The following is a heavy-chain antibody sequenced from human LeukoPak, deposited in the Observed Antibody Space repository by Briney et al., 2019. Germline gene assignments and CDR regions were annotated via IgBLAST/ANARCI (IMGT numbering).Heavy chain of an antibody. Sequence: GGSLRLSCAASGLTVSRNYMGWVRQAPGKGLESVSVIYSGGSTYYAESVRGRFTISRDNSKNTLYLQMNSLRVEDTAVYYCAREGARRSIAPRIYNWFDPWGQGTLVTVSS. CDR2: IYSGGST. CDR3: AREGARRSIAPRIYNWFDP. D-gene: IGHD6-6*01. CDR1: GLTVSRNY. J-gene: IGHJ5*02. V-gene: IGHV3-53*01.